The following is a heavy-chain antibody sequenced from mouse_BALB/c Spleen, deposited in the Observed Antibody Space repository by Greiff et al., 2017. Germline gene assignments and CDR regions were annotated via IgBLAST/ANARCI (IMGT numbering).Heavy chain of an antibody. CDR1: GYTFTSYW. D-gene: IGHD3-2*01. CDR2: IYPGDGDT. V-gene: IGHV1-87*01. CDR3: AREVDSSGDY. Sequence: VQLQQSGAELARPGASVKLSCKASGYTFTSYWMQWVKQRPGQGLEWIGAIYPGDGDTRYTQKFKGKATLTADKSSSTAYMQISSLASEDSAVYYCAREVDSSGDYWGQGTLVTVSA. J-gene: IGHJ3*01.